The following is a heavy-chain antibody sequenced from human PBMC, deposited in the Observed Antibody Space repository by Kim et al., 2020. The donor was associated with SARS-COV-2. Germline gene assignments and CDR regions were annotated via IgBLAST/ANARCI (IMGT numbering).Heavy chain of an antibody. D-gene: IGHD6-19*01. CDR3: AREGVGAVAGTVNWFDP. Sequence: SVTVSCKASGGTFSSYTISWVRQAPGQGLEWMGRIIPILGIANYAQKFQGRVTITADKSTSTAYMELSSLRSEDTAVYYCAREGVGAVAGTVNWFDPWGQGTLVTVSS. J-gene: IGHJ5*02. CDR2: IIPILGIA. CDR1: GGTFSSYT. V-gene: IGHV1-69*04.